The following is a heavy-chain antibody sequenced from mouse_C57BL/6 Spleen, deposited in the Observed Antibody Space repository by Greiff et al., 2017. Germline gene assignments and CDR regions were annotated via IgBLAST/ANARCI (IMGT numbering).Heavy chain of an antibody. D-gene: IGHD1-1*01. CDR3: ARAPAGYSSSYDYAMDY. CDR1: GYTFTDYN. V-gene: IGHV1-18*01. Sequence: VQLQQSGPELVKPGASVKIPCKASGYTFTDYNMDWVKQSPGKSLEWIGDINPNNGGTIYNQKFKGKATLTVDKSSSTAYMERRSLTSEDTAVYYCARAPAGYSSSYDYAMDYWGQGTSVTVSS. CDR2: INPNNGGT. J-gene: IGHJ4*01.